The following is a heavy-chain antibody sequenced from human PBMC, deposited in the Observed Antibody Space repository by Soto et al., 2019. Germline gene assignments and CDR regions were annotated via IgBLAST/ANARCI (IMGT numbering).Heavy chain of an antibody. CDR2: IYYSGST. CDR3: ARSDGRY. J-gene: IGHJ4*02. V-gene: IGHV4-59*01. CDR1: GGSISSYY. Sequence: QVPLQESGPGLVKPSETLSLTCTVSGGSISSYYWSWIRQPPGKGLEWIGYIYYSGSTNYNPSLKSRVTISVDTSKNQFSLKLSSVTAADTAVYYCARSDGRYWGQGTLVTVSS.